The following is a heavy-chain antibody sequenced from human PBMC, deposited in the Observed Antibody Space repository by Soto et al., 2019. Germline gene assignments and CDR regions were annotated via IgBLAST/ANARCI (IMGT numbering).Heavy chain of an antibody. CDR3: ATFLRFTAGYYYYYALNV. CDR1: GHTVTGLS. Sequence: ASVKVACKASGHTVTGLSTHCVRQAPRQGLEWMGGFDPEYGETIYAQRFQGRVTMTEDTSTDTASMELSSLRSEDTAVYYCATFLRFTAGYYYYYALNVWGQGTTVTVSS. CDR2: FDPEYGET. J-gene: IGHJ6*02. V-gene: IGHV1-24*01. D-gene: IGHD6-19*01.